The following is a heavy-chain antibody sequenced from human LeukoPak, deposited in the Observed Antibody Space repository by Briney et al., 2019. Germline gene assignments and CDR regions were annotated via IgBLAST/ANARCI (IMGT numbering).Heavy chain of an antibody. D-gene: IGHD3-16*01. Sequence: SETLSLTCTVSGGSISTYYWSWIRQPPGKGLEWIGCIYSSGSTNYNPSLKSRVTISVDTSKNQFSLKLSSVTAADTAVYYCARGVVITFGGAADYWGQGTLVTVSS. CDR1: GGSISTYY. CDR3: ARGVVITFGGAADY. V-gene: IGHV4-59*01. CDR2: IYSSGST. J-gene: IGHJ4*02.